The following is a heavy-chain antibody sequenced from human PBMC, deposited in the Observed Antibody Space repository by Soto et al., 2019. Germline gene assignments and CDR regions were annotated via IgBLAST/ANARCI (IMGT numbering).Heavy chain of an antibody. CDR2: INHSGST. Sequence: SSETLSLTCAVYGGSFSGYYWSWIRQPPGKGLEWIGEINHSGSTNYNPSLKSRVTISVDTSKNQFSLKLSSVTAADTAVYYCARHGITGTKPGLDVWGQGTTVTVSS. D-gene: IGHD1-7*01. CDR1: GGSFSGYY. CDR3: ARHGITGTKPGLDV. J-gene: IGHJ6*02. V-gene: IGHV4-34*01.